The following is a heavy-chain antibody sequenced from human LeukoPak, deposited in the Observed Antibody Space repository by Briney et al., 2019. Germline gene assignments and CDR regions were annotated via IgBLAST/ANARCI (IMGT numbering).Heavy chain of an antibody. CDR2: INHSGST. CDR1: GGSFSGYY. J-gene: IGHJ4*02. V-gene: IGHV4-34*01. Sequence: SETLSLTCAVYGGSFSGYYWSWSRQPPGKGLEWIGEINHSGSTNYNPSLKSRVTISVDTSKNQFSLKLSSVTAADTAVYYCARGRYSSGWYRRGWPVDYWGQGALVTASS. CDR3: ARGRYSSGWYRRGWPVDY. D-gene: IGHD6-19*01.